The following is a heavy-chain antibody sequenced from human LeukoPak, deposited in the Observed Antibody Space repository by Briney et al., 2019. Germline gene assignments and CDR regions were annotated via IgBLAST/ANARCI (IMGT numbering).Heavy chain of an antibody. J-gene: IGHJ6*03. Sequence: SETLSLTCAVYGGSFSGYYCSWIRQPPGKGLEWIGDVTHSGTTNYNPSLKSQVTISVDTSKNQFSLKVNSVTAADTAVYYCARGRANYYYYHYYMDVWDKGTTVTVSS. CDR2: VTHSGTT. V-gene: IGHV4-34*01. CDR1: GGSFSGYY. CDR3: ARGRANYYYYHYYMDV.